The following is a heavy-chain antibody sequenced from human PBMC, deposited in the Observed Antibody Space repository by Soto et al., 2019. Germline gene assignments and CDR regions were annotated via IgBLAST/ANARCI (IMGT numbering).Heavy chain of an antibody. CDR1: GVTFNRYA. D-gene: IGHD2-15*01. CDR2: NGARGADT. J-gene: IGHJ6*02. Sequence: GGSLRLSCAASGVTFNRYAMAWVRQAPWKGPTWASSNGARGADTYYPDSVKGRFTISGDNSKDALYMQRTSWRAEDGAIYTCAIVIRVALSGTTTDGICCADGWRQGTTVTVSS. V-gene: IGHV3-23*01. CDR3: AIVIRVALSGTTTDGICCADG.